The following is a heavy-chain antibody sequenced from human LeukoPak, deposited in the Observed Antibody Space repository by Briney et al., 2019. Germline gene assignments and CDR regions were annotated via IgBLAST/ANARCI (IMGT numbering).Heavy chain of an antibody. J-gene: IGHJ6*03. D-gene: IGHD3-10*01. CDR1: GFTFSSYE. Sequence: GGSLRLSCAASGFTFSSYEMNWVRQAPGKGLEWVAVISYDGSNKYYADSVKGRFTISRDNSKNTLYLQMNSLRAEDTAVYYCARGGWFGELVRRFGYYYYYMDVWGKGTTVTVSS. V-gene: IGHV3-30*03. CDR2: ISYDGSNK. CDR3: ARGGWFGELVRRFGYYYYYMDV.